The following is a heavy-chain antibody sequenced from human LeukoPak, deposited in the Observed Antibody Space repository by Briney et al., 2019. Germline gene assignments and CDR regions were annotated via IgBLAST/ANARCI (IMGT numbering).Heavy chain of an antibody. V-gene: IGHV4-61*05. J-gene: IGHJ5*02. CDR1: GGSISSSSYY. CDR3: ARLTGYSSESWFDP. D-gene: IGHD3-9*01. CDR2: IYYSGST. Sequence: PSETLSLTCTVSGGSISSSSYYWGWIRQPPGKGLEWIGCIYYSGSTNYNPSLKSRVTISVHTSKNQFSLKLSSVTAADTAVYYCARLTGYSSESWFDPWGQGTLVTVSS.